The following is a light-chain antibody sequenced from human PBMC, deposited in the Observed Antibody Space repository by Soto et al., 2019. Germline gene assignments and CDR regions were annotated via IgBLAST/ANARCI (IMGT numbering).Light chain of an antibody. CDR3: QQYGGSPWT. V-gene: IGKV3-20*01. CDR2: TTS. CDR1: QFVTSNY. J-gene: IGKJ1*01. Sequence: EIVLTQSPGTLSLSPGERAPLSCRASQFVTSNYLAWHQQKPGQAPRLLIYTTSSRATGVPERFSGSGSGTDFTLTISRLEPEDSAVYYCQQYGGSPWTFGQGTKVEIK.